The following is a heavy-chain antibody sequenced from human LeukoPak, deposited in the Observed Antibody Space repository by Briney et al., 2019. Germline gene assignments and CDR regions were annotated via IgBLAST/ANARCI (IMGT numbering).Heavy chain of an antibody. D-gene: IGHD6-13*01. CDR2: IWYDGSNK. CDR1: GFTFSSYG. J-gene: IGHJ4*02. V-gene: IGHV3-33*06. CDR3: AKAAAGTYFDY. Sequence: GGSLRLSCAASGFTFSSYGMHWVRQAPGKGLEWVAVIWYDGSNKYYADSVRGGFTISRDNSKNTLYHQMNSLRAEDTAVYYCAKAAAGTYFDYWGQGTLVTVSS.